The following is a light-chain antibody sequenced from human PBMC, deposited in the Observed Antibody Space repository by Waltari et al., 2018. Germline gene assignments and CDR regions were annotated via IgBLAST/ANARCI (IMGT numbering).Light chain of an antibody. V-gene: IGKV1-33*01. CDR2: DAS. CDR3: QQYDNFPPT. J-gene: IGKJ4*01. CDR1: QGITNF. Sequence: DIQMTQSPSSLSASLGARVIITCQASQGITNFLHWYQQKLGKAPKLLISDASILRTGVPSRFSGRGSGTDFTFTISGLQPEDVGTYYCQQYDNFPPTFGGGTK.